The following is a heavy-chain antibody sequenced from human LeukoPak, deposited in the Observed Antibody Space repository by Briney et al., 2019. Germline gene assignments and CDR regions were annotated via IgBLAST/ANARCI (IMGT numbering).Heavy chain of an antibody. CDR2: INHSGST. CDR3: ARGQWLEPLTFAY. V-gene: IGHV4-34*01. Sequence: SETLSLTSAVYVGSFSVYYWSWIRQPPGKGLGWMGEINHSGSTNYNPSLKSRVTISVDTSKNQFSLKLSSVTAADTAVYYCARGQWLEPLTFAYWGQGTLATVSS. D-gene: IGHD6-19*01. J-gene: IGHJ4*02. CDR1: VGSFSVYY.